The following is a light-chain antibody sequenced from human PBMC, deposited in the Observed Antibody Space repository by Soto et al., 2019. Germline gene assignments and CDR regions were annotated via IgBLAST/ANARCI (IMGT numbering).Light chain of an antibody. Sequence: QSVLTQPPSVSGGPGQRVTISCTGGSSNIGAGYDVNWYQQFPGTVPRLLIYGSTNRPSGVPDRFSGSKSGTSASLAITGLQAEDEAHYHCQSYDTSLSGARVFGTGTKVTVL. J-gene: IGLJ1*01. CDR1: SSNIGAGYD. V-gene: IGLV1-40*01. CDR3: QSYDTSLSGARV. CDR2: GST.